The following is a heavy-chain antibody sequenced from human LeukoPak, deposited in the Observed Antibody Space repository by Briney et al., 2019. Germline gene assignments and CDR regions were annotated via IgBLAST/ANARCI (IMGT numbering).Heavy chain of an antibody. CDR2: ISYDGSNK. Sequence: PGRSLRLSCAASGFTFSSYGMHWVRQAPGKGLEWVAVISYDGSNKYYADSVKGRFTISRDNSKNTLYLQMNSLRAEDTAVYYCAKDRRRDGYTSTDFDYWGQGTLVTVSS. CDR1: GFTFSSYG. D-gene: IGHD5-24*01. CDR3: AKDRRRDGYTSTDFDY. V-gene: IGHV3-30*18. J-gene: IGHJ4*02.